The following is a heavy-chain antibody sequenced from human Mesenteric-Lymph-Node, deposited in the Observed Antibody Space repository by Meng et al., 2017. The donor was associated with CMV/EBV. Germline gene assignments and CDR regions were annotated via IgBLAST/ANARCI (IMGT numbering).Heavy chain of an antibody. J-gene: IGHJ4*02. CDR1: GFTFSRSW. V-gene: IGHV3-7*01. Sequence: GESLKISCAASGFTFSRSWMSWVRQAPGKGLEWVANINEDGSEEYYVDSMKGRFTISRDNAKTSLYLQVSSLRAEDTAVYYCARGPYSGSYGYFDYWGQGTLVTVSS. CDR2: INEDGSEE. D-gene: IGHD1-26*01. CDR3: ARGPYSGSYGYFDY.